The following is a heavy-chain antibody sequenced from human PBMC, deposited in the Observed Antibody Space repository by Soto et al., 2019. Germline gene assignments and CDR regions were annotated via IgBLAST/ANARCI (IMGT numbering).Heavy chain of an antibody. D-gene: IGHD3-16*01. V-gene: IGHV3-48*02. CDR1: GFTFSSNS. CDR2: ITTDGGGT. CDR3: ARDQSWAFDV. J-gene: IGHJ3*01. Sequence: GGSLRLSCAASGFTFSSNSMNWVRQAPGKGLEHISYITTDGGGTYYADSVKGRFIMSRDNAKNSLFLQMNSLRDEDTAVYYCARDQSWAFDVWGQGTMVTVSS.